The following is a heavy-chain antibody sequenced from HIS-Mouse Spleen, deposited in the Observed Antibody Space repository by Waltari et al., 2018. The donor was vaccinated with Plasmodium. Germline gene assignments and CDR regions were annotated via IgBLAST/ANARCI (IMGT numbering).Heavy chain of an antibody. CDR2: IIPILGIA. V-gene: IGHV1-69*04. J-gene: IGHJ4*02. D-gene: IGHD2-8*01. CDR3: ASGYCTNGVCYLLDY. Sequence: QVQLVQSGAEVKKPGSSVKVSCKASGVTFSSYAISWVRQAPGQGLEWMGRIIPILGIANYAQKFQGRVTITADKSTSTAYMELSSLRSEDTAVYYCASGYCTNGVCYLLDYWGQGTLVTVSS. CDR1: GVTFSSYA.